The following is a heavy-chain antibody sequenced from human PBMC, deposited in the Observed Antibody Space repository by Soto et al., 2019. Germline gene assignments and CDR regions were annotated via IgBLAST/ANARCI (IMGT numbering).Heavy chain of an antibody. CDR3: VRGGGVDVVTPTRIVFDY. D-gene: IGHD2-21*02. Sequence: QVQLVQSGAEVKKPGASVKVSCKVSGYTFTGNYMHWMRQAPGQGPEWMGWINPRNGDTDYAQKFQGRVTITRDTSISTDYMELSRLTSDDTAIYFCVRGGGVDVVTPTRIVFDYWGQGTLLTVSS. CDR1: GYTFTGNY. CDR2: INPRNGDT. J-gene: IGHJ4*02. V-gene: IGHV1-2*02.